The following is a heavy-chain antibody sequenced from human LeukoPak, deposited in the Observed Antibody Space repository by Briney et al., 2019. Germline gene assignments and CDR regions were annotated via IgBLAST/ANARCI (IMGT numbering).Heavy chain of an antibody. D-gene: IGHD3-22*01. CDR1: GFTFSSYA. CDR2: ISGSGGST. J-gene: IGHJ4*02. Sequence: GESLRLSCAASGFTFSSYAMSWVRQAPGKGLEWVSAISGSGGSTYYADSVKGRFTISRDNSKNTLYLQMNSLRAEDTAVYYCAKVRITMIVVGANYDYWGQGTLVTVSS. V-gene: IGHV3-23*01. CDR3: AKVRITMIVVGANYDY.